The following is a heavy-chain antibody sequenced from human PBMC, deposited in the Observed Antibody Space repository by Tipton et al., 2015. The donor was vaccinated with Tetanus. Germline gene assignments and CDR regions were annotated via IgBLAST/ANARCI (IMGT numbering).Heavy chain of an antibody. Sequence: TLSLTCAVSGGSISSGGYSWSWIRQPPGKGLEWIVYIYHSGSTYYNPSLKSRVTISVDKSKNQFSLKLSSVTAADTAVYYCASSPDYYDSSGWGRRGGYYYYGMDVWGQGTTVTVSS. V-gene: IGHV4-30-2*01. D-gene: IGHD3-22*01. CDR1: GGSISSGGYS. J-gene: IGHJ6*02. CDR2: IYHSGST. CDR3: ASSPDYYDSSGWGRRGGYYYYGMDV.